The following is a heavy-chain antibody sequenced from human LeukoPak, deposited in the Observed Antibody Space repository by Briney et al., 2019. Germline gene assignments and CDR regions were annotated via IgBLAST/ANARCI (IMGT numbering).Heavy chain of an antibody. J-gene: IGHJ1*01. CDR3: AINGSYLGYFQH. D-gene: IGHD1-26*01. CDR1: GGSFSGYY. Sequence: SETLSLTCAVYGGSFSGYYWSWIRQPPGKGLEWIGEINHSGSTNYNPSLKSRVTISVDTSKNQFSLKLSSVTAADTAVYYCAINGSYLGYFQHWGQGTLVTVSS. V-gene: IGHV4-34*01. CDR2: INHSGST.